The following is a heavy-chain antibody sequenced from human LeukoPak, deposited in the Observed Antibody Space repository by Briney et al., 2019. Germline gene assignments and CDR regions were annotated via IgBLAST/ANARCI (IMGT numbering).Heavy chain of an antibody. J-gene: IGHJ4*02. Sequence: GRSLRPSCAASGFTFSSYAMHWVRQAPGKGLEWVAVISYDGSNKYYADSVKGRFTISRDNSKNTLYLQMNSLRAEDTAVYYCARGSFAYCSGGSCYSRFDYWGQGTLVTVSP. CDR1: GFTFSSYA. D-gene: IGHD2-15*01. CDR3: ARGSFAYCSGGSCYSRFDY. V-gene: IGHV3-30-3*01. CDR2: ISYDGSNK.